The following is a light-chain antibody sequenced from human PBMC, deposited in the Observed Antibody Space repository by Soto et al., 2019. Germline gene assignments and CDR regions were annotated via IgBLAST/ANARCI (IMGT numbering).Light chain of an antibody. Sequence: QAVVTQPPSVSGAPGQRVTISCTGNSSNLGAGYDVHWYQQLPCAAPKLVIFGNRNRPSGVPERFSGSKSGTSASLAITGLQAEDEADYYCQAYDYSLTASVFGGGTKLTVL. J-gene: IGLJ3*02. CDR1: SSNLGAGYD. CDR3: QAYDYSLTASV. CDR2: GNR. V-gene: IGLV1-40*01.